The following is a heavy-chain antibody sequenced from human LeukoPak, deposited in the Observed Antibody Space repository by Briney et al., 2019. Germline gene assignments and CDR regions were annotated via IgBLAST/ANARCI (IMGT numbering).Heavy chain of an antibody. Sequence: GGSLRLSCVASGFTFSSYWMHWVRHAPGKGLVWVSRINSDGSSTSYADSVKGRLTSSRDNAKNTLYLQMNSLRAEDAAVYYCARGGRWLQSPAYYFDYWGQGTLVTVSS. CDR2: INSDGSST. CDR1: GFTFSSYW. V-gene: IGHV3-74*01. CDR3: ARGGRWLQSPAYYFDY. J-gene: IGHJ4*02. D-gene: IGHD5-24*01.